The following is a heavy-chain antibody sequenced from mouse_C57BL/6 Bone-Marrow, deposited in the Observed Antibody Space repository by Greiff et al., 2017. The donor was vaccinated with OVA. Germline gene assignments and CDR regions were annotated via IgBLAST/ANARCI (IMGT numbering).Heavy chain of an antibody. J-gene: IGHJ4*01. D-gene: IGHD1-1*01. CDR1: GYTFTSYG. CDR3: ARSRFITTTYYYAMDY. V-gene: IGHV1-81*01. Sequence: VQRVESGAELARPGASVKLSCTASGYTFTSYGISWVKQRTGQGLEWIGEIYPRSGNTYYNEKFKGKATLTADKSSSTAYMELRSLTSEDSAVYFCARSRFITTTYYYAMDYWGQGTSVTVSS. CDR2: IYPRSGNT.